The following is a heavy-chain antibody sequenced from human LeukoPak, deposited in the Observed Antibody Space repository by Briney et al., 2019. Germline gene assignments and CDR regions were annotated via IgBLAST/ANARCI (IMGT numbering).Heavy chain of an antibody. D-gene: IGHD3-16*01. V-gene: IGHV3-23*01. CDR3: AKDLPAPYDQYYFDY. Sequence: GGSLRLSCAASGFTFSTFAMIWVRQPPGKGLEWVSSIFPSGGEIHYADSVRGRFTISRDNSKSTLSLQMNSLRAEDTAVYYCAKDLPAPYDQYYFDYWGQGTLVTVSS. CDR2: IFPSGGEI. J-gene: IGHJ4*02. CDR1: GFTFSTFA.